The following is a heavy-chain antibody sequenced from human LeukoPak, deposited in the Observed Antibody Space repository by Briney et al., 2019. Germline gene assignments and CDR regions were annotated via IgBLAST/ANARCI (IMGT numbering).Heavy chain of an antibody. D-gene: IGHD3-10*01. V-gene: IGHV4-34*01. CDR2: INHSGST. CDR3: ARAPRVRGVRRYYFDY. CDR1: GGSFSGYY. J-gene: IGHJ4*02. Sequence: SETLSFTCAVYGGSFSGYYWSWIRQPPGKGLEWIGEINHSGSTNYNPSLKSRVTVSVDTSKNQFSLKLSSVTAADTAVYYCARAPRVRGVRRYYFDYWGQGTLVTVSS.